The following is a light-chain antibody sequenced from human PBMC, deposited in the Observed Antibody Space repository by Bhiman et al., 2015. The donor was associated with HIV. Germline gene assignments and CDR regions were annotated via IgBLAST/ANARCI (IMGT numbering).Light chain of an antibody. J-gene: IGLJ2*01. Sequence: QSALTQPASVSGSPGQSITISCTGTSSDVGSYHYVSWYQQHPGRAPKVIIYDVTKRPSGVSSRFSGSKSGNTASLAISGLQAEDEADYYCSSKTTSPTFHVLFGGGTKLTVL. CDR2: DVT. CDR3: SSKTTSPTFHVL. CDR1: SSDVGSYHY. V-gene: IGLV2-14*03.